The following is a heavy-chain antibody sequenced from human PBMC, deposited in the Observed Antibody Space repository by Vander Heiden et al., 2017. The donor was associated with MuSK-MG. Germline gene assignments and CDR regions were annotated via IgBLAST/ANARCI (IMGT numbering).Heavy chain of an antibody. V-gene: IGHV4-59*01. CDR1: GGSISSYY. CDR3: ARGHVSESYYNRDDWFDP. D-gene: IGHD3-10*01. Sequence: QVQLQESGPGLVKPSETLSLTCTVSGGSISSYYWSWIRQPPGKGLEWIGYIYYSGSTNYNTSLKRRVTISVDTSKNQFSRKLSSVTAAETAVYYCARGHVSESYYNRDDWFDPWGQGTMVTVYS. J-gene: IGHJ5*02. CDR2: IYYSGST.